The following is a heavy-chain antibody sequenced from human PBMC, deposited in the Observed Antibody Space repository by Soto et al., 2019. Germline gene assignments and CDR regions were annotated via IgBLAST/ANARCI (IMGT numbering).Heavy chain of an antibody. J-gene: IGHJ5*02. Sequence: SETLPLTGAVSAYSISRAYYWGSIRQPPGKRLERIRSIYHSGSIYYNPSLNRRVSLSVDTSKNHFSLRPSSGPAADTAAYYWERGEGRTGLNCLEPWGRGT. V-gene: IGHV4-38-2*01. CDR3: ERGEGRTGLNCLEP. CDR1: AYSISRAYY. CDR2: IYHSGSI. D-gene: IGHD1-26*01.